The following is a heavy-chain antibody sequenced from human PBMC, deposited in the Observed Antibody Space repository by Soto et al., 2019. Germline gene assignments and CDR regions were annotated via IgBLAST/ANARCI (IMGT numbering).Heavy chain of an antibody. CDR1: CFSVSSNY. J-gene: IGHJ5*02. CDR3: ARHRHPRGTVGATSPLDP. Sequence: GGSLRLSCAISCFSVSSNYLSWVRQAPGKGLEWVSVHYSGGSTYYADSVQGRFTISRDKPNNTLYLQMRRVRAEDTAVYFCARHRHPRGTVGATSPLDPWGQGTQVTVSS. D-gene: IGHD1-26*01. CDR2: HYSGGST. V-gene: IGHV3-53*01.